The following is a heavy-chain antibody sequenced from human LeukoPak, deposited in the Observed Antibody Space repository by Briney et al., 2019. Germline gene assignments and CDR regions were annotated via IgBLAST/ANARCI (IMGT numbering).Heavy chain of an antibody. CDR3: ASSPNVFYGMDV. CDR1: GFTFSTYA. J-gene: IGHJ6*02. Sequence: SGGSLRLSCAASGFTFSTYAMTWVRQAPGKGLEWVSAISGGGGTTYYADSLKGRFTISRDNFKNTVYLQMDSLRAEDTAVYHCASSPNVFYGMDVWGQGTTVSVSS. V-gene: IGHV3-23*01. CDR2: ISGGGGTT. D-gene: IGHD3-16*01.